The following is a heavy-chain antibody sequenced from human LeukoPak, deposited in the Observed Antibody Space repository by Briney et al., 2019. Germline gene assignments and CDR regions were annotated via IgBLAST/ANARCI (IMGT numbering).Heavy chain of an antibody. D-gene: IGHD6-19*01. CDR1: GYTFTGYY. CDR2: INPNSGGT. Sequence: GASVKVSCKASGYTFTGYYMHWVRQAPGQGLEWMGWINPNSGGTNYAQKFQGRVTMTRDTSISTAYMKLSRLRSDDTAVYYCARDSRPGIAVAGTGFDYWGQGTLVTVSS. J-gene: IGHJ4*02. CDR3: ARDSRPGIAVAGTGFDY. V-gene: IGHV1-2*02.